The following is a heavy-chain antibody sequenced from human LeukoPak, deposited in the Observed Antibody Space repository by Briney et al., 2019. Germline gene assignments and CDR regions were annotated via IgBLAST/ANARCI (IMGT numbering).Heavy chain of an antibody. D-gene: IGHD3-10*01. Sequence: SETLSLTCAVYGGSFSGYYWSWIRQPPGKGLEWIGYIYYSGSTNYNPSLKSRVTISVDTSKNQFSLKLSSVTAADTAVYYCARDGAGLLWFGELSHWGQGTLVTVSS. CDR3: ARDGAGLLWFGELSH. CDR2: IYYSGST. CDR1: GGSFSGYY. V-gene: IGHV4-59*01. J-gene: IGHJ4*02.